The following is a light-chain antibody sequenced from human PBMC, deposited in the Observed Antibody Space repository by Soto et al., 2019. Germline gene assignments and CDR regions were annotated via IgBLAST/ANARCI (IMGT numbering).Light chain of an antibody. Sequence: QSVLTQPPSASGTPGQRVSISCSGGSSNIGSTAVDWYQQVPGMAPKLLIYSNDQRPSGVPDRFSGSKSGTSGSLVISGLQSEDEADYFGATWDYDLNGVVFGGGTQLTVL. V-gene: IGLV1-44*01. CDR3: ATWDYDLNGVV. CDR1: SSNIGSTA. J-gene: IGLJ7*01. CDR2: SND.